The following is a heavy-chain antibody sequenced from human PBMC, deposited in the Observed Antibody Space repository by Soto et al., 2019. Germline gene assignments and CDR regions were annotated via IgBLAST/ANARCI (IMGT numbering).Heavy chain of an antibody. J-gene: IGHJ5*02. D-gene: IGHD6-13*01. V-gene: IGHV1-69*13. CDR2: IIPIFGTA. CDR3: ARDTAAAGTESVRVWFDP. CDR1: GGTFSSYA. Sequence: ASVKVSCKASGGTFSSYAISWVRQAPGQGLEWMGGIIPIFGTANYAQKFQGRVTITADESTSTAYMELSGLRSEDTAVYYCARDTAAAGTESVRVWFDPWGQGTLLTVS.